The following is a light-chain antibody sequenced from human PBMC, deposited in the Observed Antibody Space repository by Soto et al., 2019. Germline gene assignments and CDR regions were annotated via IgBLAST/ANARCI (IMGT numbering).Light chain of an antibody. V-gene: IGKV3D-20*02. CDR1: QSVSRNY. Sequence: IVLTQSPGTLSFSPGERATLSSRSSQSVSRNYIPWYQQKPGQAPRRLIFAASSRATGLPDRFSGSGSGTVFPLTISRLEPEDFAVYCCQHRSNWPLTFGGGTKVDIK. CDR2: AAS. CDR3: QHRSNWPLT. J-gene: IGKJ4*01.